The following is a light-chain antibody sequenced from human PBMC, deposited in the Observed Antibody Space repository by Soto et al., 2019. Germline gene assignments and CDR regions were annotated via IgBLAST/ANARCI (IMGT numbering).Light chain of an antibody. V-gene: IGKV1-9*01. CDR3: QQRWHWPSNT. CDR2: AAS. CDR1: QDIAIY. J-gene: IGKJ5*01. Sequence: IQLTQSPSSLSASVGDRVTVTCRASQDIAIYLAWYQQKPGEAPKLLIYAASTLYGGVPSRFSGSGSGTDFALTISSLEPEDFGVYYCQQRWHWPSNTFGQGTRLEIK.